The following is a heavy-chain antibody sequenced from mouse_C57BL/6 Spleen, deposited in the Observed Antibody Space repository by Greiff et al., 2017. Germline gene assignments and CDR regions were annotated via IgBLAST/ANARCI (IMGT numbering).Heavy chain of an antibody. D-gene: IGHD2-3*01. CDR2: IYPRSGNT. J-gene: IGHJ4*01. Sequence: QVQLKQSGAELARPGASVKLSCKASGYTFTSYGISWVKQRTGQGLEWIGEIYPRSGNTYYNEKFKGKATLTADKSSSTAYMELRSLTSEDSAVYFCARSRDGYYYAMDYWGQGTSVTVSS. CDR1: GYTFTSYG. CDR3: ARSRDGYYYAMDY. V-gene: IGHV1-81*01.